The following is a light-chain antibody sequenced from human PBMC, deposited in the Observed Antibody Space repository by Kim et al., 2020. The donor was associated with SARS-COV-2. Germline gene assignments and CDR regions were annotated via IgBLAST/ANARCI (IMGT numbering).Light chain of an antibody. J-gene: IGKJ5*01. CDR1: QSVSSN. CDR2: DAS. V-gene: IGKV3-11*01. CDR3: QQRSDWPIT. Sequence: PGERATRSCRASQSVSSNLAWYQQKPGQAPRLLIYDASNRAPGIPARFSGSGSGTDFSLTISSLEFEDSAVYYCQQRSDWPITFGQGTRLEIK.